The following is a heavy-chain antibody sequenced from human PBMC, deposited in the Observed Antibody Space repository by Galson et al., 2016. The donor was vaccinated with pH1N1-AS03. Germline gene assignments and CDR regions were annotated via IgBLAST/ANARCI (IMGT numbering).Heavy chain of an antibody. Sequence: TLSLTCTVSVGSISSGGDYWTWIRQHPGKGLKWIGEINHSGSTAYNPSLRRRLSISLDKSKNQFSLKLSSVTATDTAVYYCARGDGDSGDNWGQGTLVTVSS. CDR2: INHSGST. J-gene: IGHJ4*02. D-gene: IGHD2-21*01. CDR3: ARGDGDSGDN. V-gene: IGHV4-31*03. CDR1: VGSISSGGDY.